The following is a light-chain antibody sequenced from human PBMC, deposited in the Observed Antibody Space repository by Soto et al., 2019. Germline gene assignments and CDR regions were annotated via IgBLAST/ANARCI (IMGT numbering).Light chain of an antibody. Sequence: QSVLTQPASVSGSPGQSITISCTGTSSDVGGYNYVSWYQQHPGKAPKLMIYDVSNRPSGVSNRFSGSKSCNTASLTISGLQAEDEADYYCSSYTSSSTLVFGGGTKVTVL. J-gene: IGLJ2*01. V-gene: IGLV2-14*01. CDR2: DVS. CDR3: SSYTSSSTLV. CDR1: SSDVGGYNY.